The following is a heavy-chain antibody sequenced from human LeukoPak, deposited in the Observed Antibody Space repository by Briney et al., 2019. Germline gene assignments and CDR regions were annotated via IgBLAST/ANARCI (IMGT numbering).Heavy chain of an antibody. V-gene: IGHV4-4*07. J-gene: IGHJ4*02. CDR3: ARGIGTINFDY. Sequence: SETLSLTCSVSGGSMSSYHWSWIRQPAGKGLEWIGRIYTTGNTNYNPSLKSRVTISVDTSKNQFSLKLDSATAADTAVYYCARGIGTINFDYWGQGVLVTVSS. D-gene: IGHD1-7*01. CDR1: GGSMSSYH. CDR2: IYTTGNT.